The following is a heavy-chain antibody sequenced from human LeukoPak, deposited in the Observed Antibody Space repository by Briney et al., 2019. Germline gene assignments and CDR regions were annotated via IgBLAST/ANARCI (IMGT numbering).Heavy chain of an antibody. J-gene: IGHJ2*01. D-gene: IGHD3-16*02. V-gene: IGHV3-11*01. CDR2: ISPKASTM. Sequence: GGSLRLSCVGSGFNFQDSYMNWVRQAPGKGLEWISFISPKASTMFYADSVRGRFTVSRDNANKSFFLQMNSLTAADTAVYYCATTLAEASYWFFDLWGRGTLVTVSS. CDR1: GFNFQDSY. CDR3: ATTLAEASYWFFDL.